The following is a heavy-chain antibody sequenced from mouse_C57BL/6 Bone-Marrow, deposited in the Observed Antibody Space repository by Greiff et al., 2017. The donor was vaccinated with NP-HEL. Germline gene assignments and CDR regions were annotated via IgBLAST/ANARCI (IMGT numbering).Heavy chain of an antibody. D-gene: IGHD2-1*01. CDR3: ARCSIYYGAMDY. J-gene: IGHJ4*01. Sequence: EVQLQQSGPELVKPGASVKISCKASGYTFTDYYMNWVKQSHGKSLEWIGDINPNNGGTSYNQKFKGKATLTVDKSSSTAYMELRSLTSEDSAVYYCARCSIYYGAMDYWGQGTSVTVSS. CDR2: INPNNGGT. V-gene: IGHV1-26*01. CDR1: GYTFTDYY.